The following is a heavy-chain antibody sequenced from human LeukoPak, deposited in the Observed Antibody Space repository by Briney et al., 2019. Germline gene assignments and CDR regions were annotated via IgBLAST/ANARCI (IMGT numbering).Heavy chain of an antibody. J-gene: IGHJ4*02. CDR3: ARDFIAAAGTVDY. CDR2: ISGSGGST. CDR1: GGSFSGYY. V-gene: IGHV3-23*01. D-gene: IGHD6-13*01. Sequence: ETLSLTCAVYGGSFSGYYWSWVRQAPGKGLEWVSAISGSGGSTYYADSVKGRFTISRDNSKNTLYLQMNSLRAEDTAVYYCARDFIAAAGTVDYWGQGTLVTVSS.